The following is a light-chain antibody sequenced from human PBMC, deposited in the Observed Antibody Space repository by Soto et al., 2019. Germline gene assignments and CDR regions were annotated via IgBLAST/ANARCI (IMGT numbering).Light chain of an antibody. V-gene: IGLV2-23*01. Sequence: QSVLTQPASVSGSPGQSITISCTGTSSDVGTYNLVSWYQHHPGKAPKLMIYEGSKRPSGVSNRFSGSKSGNTASLTISGLQAEDEADYYCCSYAGSSTYVFGTGTKATVL. CDR1: SSDVGTYNL. J-gene: IGLJ1*01. CDR2: EGS. CDR3: CSYAGSSTYV.